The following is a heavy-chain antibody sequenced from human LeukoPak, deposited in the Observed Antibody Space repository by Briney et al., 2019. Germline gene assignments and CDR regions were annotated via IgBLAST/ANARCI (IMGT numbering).Heavy chain of an antibody. CDR3: ARGDFDWPDYYYYYMDV. CDR2: INPNSGGT. D-gene: IGHD3-9*01. Sequence: GASVKVSCKASGYTFTGYYMHWVRHAPGQGLEWMGRINPNSGGTNYAQKFQGRVTMTRDTSISTAYMELSRLRSDDTAVYYCARGDFDWPDYYYYYMDVWGKGTTVTVSS. V-gene: IGHV1-2*02. CDR1: GYTFTGYY. J-gene: IGHJ6*03.